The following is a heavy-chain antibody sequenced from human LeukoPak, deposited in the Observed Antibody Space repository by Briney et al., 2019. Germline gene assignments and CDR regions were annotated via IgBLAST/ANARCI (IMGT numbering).Heavy chain of an antibody. CDR2: INHSGST. CDR3: ARGPSIVVVPAAYFDY. V-gene: IGHV4-34*01. D-gene: IGHD2-2*01. J-gene: IGHJ4*02. CDR1: GWSFSGYY. Sequence: SETLSLTCAAYGWSFSGYYWTWIRQPPGKGLEWIGEINHSGSTNYNPSLKSRVTISVDTSKNQFSLKLSSVTAADTAVYYCARGPSIVVVPAAYFDYWGQGTLVTVSS.